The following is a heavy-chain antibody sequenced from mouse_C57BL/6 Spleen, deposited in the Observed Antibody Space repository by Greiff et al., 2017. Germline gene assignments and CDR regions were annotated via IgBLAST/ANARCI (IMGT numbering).Heavy chain of an antibody. V-gene: IGHV1-64*01. CDR1: GYTFTSYW. CDR3: ARDFITAVENGD. Sequence: VQLQQPGAELVKPGASVKLSCKASGYTFTSYWMHWVKQRPGQGLEWIGMIHPNSGSTNYNKKFKSKATLTVDKSSSTAYMQLCSLTSEDSAVYYWARDFITAVENGDWGKGTTLTVYS. CDR2: IHPNSGST. D-gene: IGHD1-1*01. J-gene: IGHJ2*01.